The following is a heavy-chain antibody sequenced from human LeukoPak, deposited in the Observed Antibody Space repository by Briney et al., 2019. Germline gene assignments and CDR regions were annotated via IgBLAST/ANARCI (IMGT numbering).Heavy chain of an antibody. CDR2: ISSSSTNI. CDR1: GFTFSNAW. Sequence: PGGSLRLSCAASGFTFSNAWMSWVRQAPGKGLEWVSCISSSSTNIYYADSVKGRFTISRDNAKNSLYLQMNSLRAEDTAVYYCARKLYSDNSHDAFDIWGQGTMVIVSS. CDR3: ARKLYSDNSHDAFDI. D-gene: IGHD1-26*01. V-gene: IGHV3-21*01. J-gene: IGHJ3*02.